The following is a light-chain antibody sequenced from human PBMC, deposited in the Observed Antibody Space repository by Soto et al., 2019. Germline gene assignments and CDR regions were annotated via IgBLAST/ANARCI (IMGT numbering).Light chain of an antibody. J-gene: IGLJ2*01. Sequence: QSALTQPRSVSGSPGQSVTISCTGTSSDVGGHNYVSWYQQHPGKAPKFMIYDVSKRPSGVPDRFSGSKSGNTASLTISGLQAEDEADYYCCSYAGSYTEVFGGGTKLTVL. CDR2: DVS. V-gene: IGLV2-11*01. CDR3: CSYAGSYTEV. CDR1: SSDVGGHNY.